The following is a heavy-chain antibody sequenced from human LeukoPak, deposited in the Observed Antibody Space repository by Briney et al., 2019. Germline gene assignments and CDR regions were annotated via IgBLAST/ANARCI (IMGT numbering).Heavy chain of an antibody. CDR3: AKDSLYTSSWYSGH. CDR1: GFTFSSYA. Sequence: SGGSLRLSCAASGFTFSSYAMSWVRQAPGKGLEWVSAISGGGGGTFYADSVKGRFTISRDNSKNTLNLQMNSLRAEDTAIYYCAKDSLYTSSWYSGHWGQGTLVTVSS. J-gene: IGHJ4*02. V-gene: IGHV3-23*01. CDR2: ISGGGGGT. D-gene: IGHD6-13*01.